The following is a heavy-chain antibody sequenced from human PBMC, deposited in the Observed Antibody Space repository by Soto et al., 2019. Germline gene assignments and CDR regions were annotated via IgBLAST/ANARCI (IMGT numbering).Heavy chain of an antibody. CDR1: GASVSSNSAG. CDR3: ARGEQYSGSMFDC. J-gene: IGHJ4*01. Sequence: SQTRSLTCAITGASVSSNSAGWSWVRQSPSRGLEWLGRTYYRSKWYYEYAVSVRGRITINPDTSKNQYSLQLNSVTPEDTAVYFRARGEQYSGSMFDCWGEGTLVAV. V-gene: IGHV6-1*01. D-gene: IGHD1-26*01. CDR2: TYYRSKWYY.